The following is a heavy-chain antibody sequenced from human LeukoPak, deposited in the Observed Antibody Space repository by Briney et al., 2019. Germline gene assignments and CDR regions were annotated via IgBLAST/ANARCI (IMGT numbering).Heavy chain of an antibody. CDR3: ARSRQASGLFSS. V-gene: IGHV4-30-2*01. CDR1: GGSISSSDHY. Sequence: KASETLSLTCTVSGGSISSSDHYWSWIRQPPGKGLEWIGCIYDRGPAHYNPSLKSRFTISVDRPKNQFFLNVTSLTAADTAVYYCARSRQASGLFSSWGQGTLVVVSS. D-gene: IGHD3-10*01. J-gene: IGHJ5*02. CDR2: IYDRGPA.